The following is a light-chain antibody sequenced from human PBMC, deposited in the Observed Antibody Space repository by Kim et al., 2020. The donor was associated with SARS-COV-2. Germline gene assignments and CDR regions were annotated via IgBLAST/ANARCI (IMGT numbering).Light chain of an antibody. V-gene: IGLV2-23*02. CDR2: EVS. CDR3: CSYAGSSTLV. Sequence: QSALTQPASVSGSPGQSITISCTGTSSDVGGYNLVSWYQQHPGKAPKLVIYEVSGRPSGVSYRFSGSKSGNTASLTISGLQAEDEADYYCCSYAGSSTLVFGGGTKLTVL. CDR1: SSDVGGYNL. J-gene: IGLJ2*01.